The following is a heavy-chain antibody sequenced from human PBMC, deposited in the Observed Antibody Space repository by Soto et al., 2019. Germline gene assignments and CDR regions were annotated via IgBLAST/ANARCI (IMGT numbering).Heavy chain of an antibody. Sequence: QVQLVQSGAEEKKPGASVKVSCKASGYNFTSYAMHWVRQAPGQRLEWMGWINDGNGNTKYSQKFQGRVTITRDTSASTAYMELSSRRSEDTAVYYCARAAPGFDYWGQGTLVTVSS. J-gene: IGHJ4*02. CDR2: INDGNGNT. CDR3: ARAAPGFDY. CDR1: GYNFTSYA. D-gene: IGHD6-6*01. V-gene: IGHV1-3*05.